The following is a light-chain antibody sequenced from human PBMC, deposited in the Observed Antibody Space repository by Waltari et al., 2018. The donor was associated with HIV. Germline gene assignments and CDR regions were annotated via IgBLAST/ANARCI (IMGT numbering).Light chain of an antibody. J-gene: IGKJ1*01. V-gene: IGKV3-15*01. CDR2: GTS. CDR1: QSVNSK. Sequence: EILMTQSPATLSVSPGERATLSCRASQSVNSKLAWYQQKPGQTPRLLIYGTSTRATDIPTRCSGSWSGTEFTLTISSLQSEDFAVYYCHHYNNWRETFGQGTKVEIK. CDR3: HHYNNWRET.